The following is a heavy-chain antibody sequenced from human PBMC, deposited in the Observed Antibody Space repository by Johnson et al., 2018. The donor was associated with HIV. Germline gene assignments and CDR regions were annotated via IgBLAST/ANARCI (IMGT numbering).Heavy chain of an antibody. CDR2: IKEDGSEK. J-gene: IGHJ3*02. V-gene: IGHV3-7*02. D-gene: IGHD3-10*01. CDR1: GSTFRSYW. CDR3: AIGRGEFPRHAFDI. Sequence: VQLVESGGHLVQPGGSLRLSCPASGSTFRSYWMSWVRQAPGKGLEWVANIKEDGSEKYYVDSVKGRFTISRDNAKNSVYLHMNSLRADDTAVYYCAIGRGEFPRHAFDIWGQGTMVTVSS.